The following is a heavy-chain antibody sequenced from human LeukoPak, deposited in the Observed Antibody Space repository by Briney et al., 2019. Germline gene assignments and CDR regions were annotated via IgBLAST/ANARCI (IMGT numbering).Heavy chain of an antibody. D-gene: IGHD4-17*01. Sequence: GGSLRLSCAASGFTFSSYWMNWVRQAPGKGLEWVANIKQDGSEKYYVDSVKGRFTISRDNAKNSLYLQMNSLRAEDTAVFYCATDTAGFDHWGQGTLVTVSS. J-gene: IGHJ4*02. CDR1: GFTFSSYW. CDR3: ATDTAGFDH. V-gene: IGHV3-7*03. CDR2: IKQDGSEK.